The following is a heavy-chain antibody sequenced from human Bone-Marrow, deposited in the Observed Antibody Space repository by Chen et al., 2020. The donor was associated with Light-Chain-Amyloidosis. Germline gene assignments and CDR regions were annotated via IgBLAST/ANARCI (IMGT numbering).Heavy chain of an antibody. CDR3: TGDVRLEWAFY. CDR2: IHSSGST. J-gene: IGHJ4*02. D-gene: IGHD3-3*01. V-gene: IGHV4-39*07. CDR1: GGSLSSSSYY. Sequence: QLQLQESGPGLVKPSETLYLTCTVSGGSLSSSSYYWGWIRQPPGKGLEWIGRIHSSGSTYYCASLKSRVTISVDTSKNLFSLKLDSLTSADTAVYYCTGDVRLEWAFYWGQGILVTVSS.